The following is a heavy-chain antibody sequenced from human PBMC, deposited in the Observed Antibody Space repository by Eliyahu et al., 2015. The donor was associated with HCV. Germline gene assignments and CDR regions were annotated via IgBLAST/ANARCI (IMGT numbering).Heavy chain of an antibody. J-gene: IGHJ6*02. V-gene: IGHV4-59*01. CDR3: ARVGDSSSSLGVFSYYYYGMDV. CDR1: GGSISSYY. D-gene: IGHD6-6*01. Sequence: QVQLQESGPGLVKPSETLSLTCTVSGGSISSYYWXWIRQPPGKGLEWIGYIYYSXSTNXNPSLKSRVTISVDTSKNQFSLKLSSVTAADTAVYYCARVGDSSSSLGVFSYYYYGMDVWGQGTTVTVSS. CDR2: IYYSXST.